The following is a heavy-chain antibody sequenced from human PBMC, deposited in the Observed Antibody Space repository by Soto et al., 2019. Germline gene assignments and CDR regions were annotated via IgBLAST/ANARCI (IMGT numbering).Heavy chain of an antibody. CDR3: AKELKTPLGYGGLDY. CDR2: ISWNSGSI. V-gene: IGHV3-9*01. Sequence: EVQLVESGGGLVQPGRSLRLSCAASGFTFDDYAMHWVRQAPGKGLEWVSGISWNSGSIGYADSVKGRVTISRDNAKNSLYLQMNSLRAEDTGLYYCAKELKTPLGYGGLDYWGQGTLVTVSS. D-gene: IGHD4-17*01. J-gene: IGHJ4*02. CDR1: GFTFDDYA.